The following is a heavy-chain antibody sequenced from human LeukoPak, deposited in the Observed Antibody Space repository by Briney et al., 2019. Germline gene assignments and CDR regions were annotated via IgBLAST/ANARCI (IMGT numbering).Heavy chain of an antibody. CDR3: AKGHTIPTTRPAAFDI. D-gene: IGHD5-24*01. V-gene: IGHV3-23*01. J-gene: IGHJ3*02. Sequence: GGSLRLSCAASGFPFSAYAMTWVRQAPGKGLEWVSVSSGSASETYYADSVKGRFTISRDNSQNTLYLQLNSLRAEDTAVYHCAKGHTIPTTRPAAFDIWGQGAMVTVSS. CDR2: SSGSASET. CDR1: GFPFSAYA.